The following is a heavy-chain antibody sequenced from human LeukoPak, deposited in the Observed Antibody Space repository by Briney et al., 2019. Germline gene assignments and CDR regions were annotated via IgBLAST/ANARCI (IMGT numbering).Heavy chain of an antibody. CDR3: ARESQYDTGGLDY. CDR2: ISGSSSYT. V-gene: IGHV3-11*05. D-gene: IGHD2-8*02. J-gene: IGHJ4*02. Sequence: RGSLRLSCAASGFTFSDYYMSWIRQAPGKGLEWVSYISGSSSYTNYADSVKGRFTISRDNAKNSLYLQMNSLRAEDTAVYYCARESQYDTGGLDYWGQGSLVTVSS. CDR1: GFTFSDYY.